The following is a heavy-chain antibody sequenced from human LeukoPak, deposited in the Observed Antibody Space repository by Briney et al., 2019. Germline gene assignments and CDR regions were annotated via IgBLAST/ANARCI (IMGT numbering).Heavy chain of an antibody. CDR3: ARDASLQWYQLLNYYYYYMDV. Sequence: GASVKVSCKASGYTFTGYYMHWVRQAPGQGLKWMGWINPNSGGTNYAQKFQGRVTMTRDTSISTAYMELSRLRSDDTAVYYCARDASLQWYQLLNYYYYYMDVWGKGTTVTVSS. CDR1: GYTFTGYY. D-gene: IGHD2-2*01. CDR2: INPNSGGT. V-gene: IGHV1-2*02. J-gene: IGHJ6*03.